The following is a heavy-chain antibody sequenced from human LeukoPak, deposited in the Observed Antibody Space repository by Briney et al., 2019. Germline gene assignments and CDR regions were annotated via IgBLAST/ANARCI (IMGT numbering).Heavy chain of an antibody. D-gene: IGHD2-2*01. CDR2: IYWNDDK. V-gene: IGHV2-5*01. CDR3: ARSTAGYCSSTSCLNWFDP. J-gene: IGHJ5*02. CDR1: GFSLSTRGVG. Sequence: ESGPTLVKPTQTLTLTCTFSGFSLSTRGVGVGWIRQPPGKALEWLALIYWNDDKRYSPSLKSRLTITKDTSKNQVVLTMTNMNPVDTATYYCARSTAGYCSSTSCLNWFDPWGQGTLVTVSS.